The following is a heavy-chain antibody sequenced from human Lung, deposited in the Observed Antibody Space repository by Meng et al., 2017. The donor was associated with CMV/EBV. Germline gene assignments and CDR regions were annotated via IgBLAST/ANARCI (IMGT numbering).Heavy chain of an antibody. CDR1: GYTFTGYY. Sequence: ASXXVSXKASGYTFTGYYIHWVRQAPGQGLEWMGWINPNTGGTNYAQNFQGRVTMTRDTSIGAVYMELSRLRSDDTAVYYCASPYVLRNYGMDVWGQGPTVTVSS. V-gene: IGHV1-2*02. CDR3: ASPYVLRNYGMDV. D-gene: IGHD2-8*01. J-gene: IGHJ6*02. CDR2: INPNTGGT.